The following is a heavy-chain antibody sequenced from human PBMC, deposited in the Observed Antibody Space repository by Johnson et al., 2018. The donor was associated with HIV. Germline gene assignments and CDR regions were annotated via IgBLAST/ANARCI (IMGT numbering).Heavy chain of an antibody. Sequence: QVQLVESGGGVVQPGGSLRLSCAASGFTFSSYGMHWVRQAPGKGLEWVAFIRYDGSNKYYADSVKGRFTISRDNSKNTLYLQMNSRRAEDTAVYYCAKDPYSGSPIDIWGQGTMVTVSS. D-gene: IGHD1-26*01. CDR2: IRYDGSNK. J-gene: IGHJ3*02. CDR3: AKDPYSGSPIDI. V-gene: IGHV3-30*02. CDR1: GFTFSSYG.